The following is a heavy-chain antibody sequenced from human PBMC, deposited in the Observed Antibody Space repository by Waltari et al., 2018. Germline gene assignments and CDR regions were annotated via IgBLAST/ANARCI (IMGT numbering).Heavy chain of an antibody. CDR2: IWYDGSHQ. J-gene: IGHJ4*02. V-gene: IGHV3-33*01. CDR1: GFSLNNHG. Sequence: QVQLVESGGGVVQPGRSLRLSCAASGFSLNNHGMHWVRQAPGKGLGWVALIWYDGSHQNYGDSVKGRFTISRDTSKNTLYLQINSLRVEDTAVYYCAREARSSPAGYFDYWGQGTLVTVSS. CDR3: AREARSSPAGYFDY.